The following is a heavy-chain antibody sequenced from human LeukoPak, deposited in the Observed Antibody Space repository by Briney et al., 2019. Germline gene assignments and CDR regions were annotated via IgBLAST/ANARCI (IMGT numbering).Heavy chain of an antibody. CDR1: GFSLRTSGMR. CDR3: ARTTDYGDHFDY. J-gene: IGHJ4*02. Sequence: SGPTLVHPTRPLTLTCTFSGFSLRTSGMRVSWIRQPPGKALEWLARIDWDDDKFYNTSLKTRLTISKDTSKNQVVLTMTNMDPVDTATYYCARTTDYGDHFDYWGQGTLVTVSS. D-gene: IGHD4-17*01. V-gene: IGHV2-70*04. CDR2: IDWDDDK.